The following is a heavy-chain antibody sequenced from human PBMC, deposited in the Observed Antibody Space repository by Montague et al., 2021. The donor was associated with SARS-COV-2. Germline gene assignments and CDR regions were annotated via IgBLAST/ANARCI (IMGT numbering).Heavy chain of an antibody. Sequence: SETLSLTCTVSGGSLSSYYWSWIRQPPGKGLEWIGYIYYSGSTNYNPSLKSRVTISVDTSKDQFSLKLSSVTAADTAVYYRARVRGITMIVVVIAGAFDIWGQGTMVTVSS. J-gene: IGHJ3*02. D-gene: IGHD3-22*01. CDR1: GGSLSSYY. CDR2: IYYSGST. V-gene: IGHV4-59*12. CDR3: ARVRGITMIVVVIAGAFDI.